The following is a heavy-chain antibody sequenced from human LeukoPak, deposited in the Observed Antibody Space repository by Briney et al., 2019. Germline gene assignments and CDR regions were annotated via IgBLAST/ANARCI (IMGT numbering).Heavy chain of an antibody. CDR2: ISAYNGNT. Sequence: ASVKVSCKASGGTVSSYGISWVRQAPGQGLEWMGWISAYNGNTNYAQKLQGRVTMTTDTATSTAYMELRSLRSDDTAVYYCARVPLGDSSTYYYPKPDWFDPWGQGTLVIVSS. CDR3: ARVPLGDSSTYYYPKPDWFDP. CDR1: GGTVSSYG. V-gene: IGHV1-18*01. J-gene: IGHJ5*02. D-gene: IGHD3-22*01.